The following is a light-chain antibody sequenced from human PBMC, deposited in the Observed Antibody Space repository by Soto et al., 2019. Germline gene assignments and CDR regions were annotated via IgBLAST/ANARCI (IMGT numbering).Light chain of an antibody. J-gene: IGKJ3*01. CDR3: QHYNYWPPAFT. CDR1: QSLSRN. V-gene: IGKV3-15*01. CDR2: GAS. Sequence: EILMTQSPATLSVSPGERATLSCRASQSLSRNLAWYQQKPGQAPSLLIYGASTRASGIPARFSGSGSGTEFTLTISSLQSEDFALYYCQHYNYWPPAFTVGPGTRVDL.